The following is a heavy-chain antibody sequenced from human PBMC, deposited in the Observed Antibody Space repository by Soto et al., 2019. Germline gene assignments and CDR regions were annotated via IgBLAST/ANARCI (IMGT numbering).Heavy chain of an antibody. CDR3: ARGNDILTGYISELYYYYYYMDV. CDR1: GYTFTSYG. Sequence: ASVKVSCKASGYTFTSYGISWVRQAPGQGLEWVGWISAYNGNTNYAQKLQGRVTMTTDTSTSTAYMELRSLRSDDTAVYYCARGNDILTGYISELYYYYYYMDVWGKGTTVTVSS. D-gene: IGHD3-9*01. V-gene: IGHV1-18*01. J-gene: IGHJ6*03. CDR2: ISAYNGNT.